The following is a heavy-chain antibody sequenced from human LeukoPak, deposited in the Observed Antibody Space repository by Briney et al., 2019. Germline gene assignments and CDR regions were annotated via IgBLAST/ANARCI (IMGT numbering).Heavy chain of an antibody. J-gene: IGHJ4*02. CDR3: ARDLWQQGDYFDY. V-gene: IGHV3-7*01. Sequence: GGSLRLSCAASGFTFSSYWMSWVRQAPGKGLEWVANIKQDGSEKYYVDSVKGRFTISRDNAKNSLYLQMNSLRAEDTAVYYCARDLWQQGDYFDYWGQGTLVTVSS. D-gene: IGHD6-13*01. CDR1: GFTFSSYW. CDR2: IKQDGSEK.